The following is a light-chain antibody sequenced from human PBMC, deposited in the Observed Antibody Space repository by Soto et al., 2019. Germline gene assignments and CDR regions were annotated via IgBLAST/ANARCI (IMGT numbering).Light chain of an antibody. V-gene: IGKV1-33*01. Sequence: DIQLTQSPSSLSASVGDRVTITCQASQDIGNSLNWYQQKSGKAPRLLIYEAYNLETGVPSMFSGGGSGTHFNLTISSLQPEYIGAYYCQQYDNFPFTFGLGTKVDIK. CDR1: QDIGNS. CDR2: EAY. CDR3: QQYDNFPFT. J-gene: IGKJ2*01.